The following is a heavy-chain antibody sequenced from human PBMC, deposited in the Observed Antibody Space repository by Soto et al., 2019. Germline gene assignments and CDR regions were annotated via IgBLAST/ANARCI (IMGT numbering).Heavy chain of an antibody. D-gene: IGHD3-9*01. J-gene: IGHJ5*02. V-gene: IGHV4-30-2*01. CDR1: GGSISSGGYS. CDR2: IYHSGST. CDR3: ARGGDILTENWFDP. Sequence: SETLSLTCAVSGGSISSGGYSWSWIRQPPGKGLEWIGYIYHSGSTYYNPSLKSRVTISVDRSKNQFSLKLGSVTAADTAVYYCARGGDILTENWFDPWGQGTLVTVSS.